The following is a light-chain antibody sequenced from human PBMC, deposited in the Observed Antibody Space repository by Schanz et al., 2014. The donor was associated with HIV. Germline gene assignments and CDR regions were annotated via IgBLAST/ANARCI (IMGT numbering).Light chain of an antibody. CDR1: QSVRSRY. Sequence: EIVLTQSPGPLSLSPGERATLSCRASQSVRSRYLAWYQQKPGQAPRLLIYDASSRATGVPARFSGSGSGTDFTLTISRLEPEDFAVYYCQQYGSSPLFGQGTKVEIK. J-gene: IGKJ1*01. CDR3: QQYGSSPL. V-gene: IGKV3-20*01. CDR2: DAS.